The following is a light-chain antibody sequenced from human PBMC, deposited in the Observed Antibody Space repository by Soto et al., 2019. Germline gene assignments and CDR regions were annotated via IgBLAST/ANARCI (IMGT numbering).Light chain of an antibody. CDR1: SSDVGRYNL. CDR2: EGS. CDR3: CSYAGNNIYV. V-gene: IGLV2-23*01. J-gene: IGLJ1*01. Sequence: QSVLTQPASVSGSPGQSITISCTGTSSDVGRYNLVSWYQHHLGKAPKLMIFEGSKRPSGVSSRFSGSKSGNTASLTISGLQAEDEADYFCCSYAGNNIYVFGTGTKVTVL.